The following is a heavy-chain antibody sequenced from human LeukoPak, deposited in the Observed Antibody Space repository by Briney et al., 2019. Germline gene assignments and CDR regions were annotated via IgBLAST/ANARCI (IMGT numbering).Heavy chain of an antibody. V-gene: IGHV3-21*01. J-gene: IGHJ4*02. Sequence: GGSLRLSCELSGINANDYYISWVRQAPGKGLEWVSSISSSSSYIYYADSVKGRFTISRDNAKNSLYLQMNSLRAEDTAVYYCARDLETDIVVVPAAPMGTTGWGQETLVTVSS. CDR2: ISSSSSYI. CDR1: GINANDYY. D-gene: IGHD2-2*01. CDR3: ARDLETDIVVVPAAPMGTTG.